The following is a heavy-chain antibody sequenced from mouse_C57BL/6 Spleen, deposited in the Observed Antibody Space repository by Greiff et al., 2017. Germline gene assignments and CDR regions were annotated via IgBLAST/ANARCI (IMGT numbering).Heavy chain of an antibody. V-gene: IGHV1-59*01. J-gene: IGHJ2*01. CDR1: GYTFTSYW. Sequence: VQLQQPGAELVRPGTSVKLSCKASGYTFTSYWMHWVKQRPGQGLEWIGVIDPSDSYTNYNQKFKGKATLTVDTSSSTAYMQLSSLTSEDSAVYYCANTRGYWGQGTTLTVSS. CDR2: IDPSDSYT. D-gene: IGHD3-1*01. CDR3: ANTRGY.